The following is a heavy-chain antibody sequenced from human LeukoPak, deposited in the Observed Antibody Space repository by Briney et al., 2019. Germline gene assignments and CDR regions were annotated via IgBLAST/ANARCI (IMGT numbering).Heavy chain of an antibody. V-gene: IGHV3-48*03. CDR1: GFTFSSYE. J-gene: IGHJ5*02. Sequence: GGSLRLSCAASGFTFSSYEMNWVRQAPGKGLEWVSYISSSGSTIYYADSVKGRFTISRDNAKNSLYLQMNSLRAEDTAVYYCARAGNYYGRHTNWFDPWGQGTLVTVSS. CDR2: ISSSGSTI. CDR3: ARAGNYYGRHTNWFDP. D-gene: IGHD3-10*01.